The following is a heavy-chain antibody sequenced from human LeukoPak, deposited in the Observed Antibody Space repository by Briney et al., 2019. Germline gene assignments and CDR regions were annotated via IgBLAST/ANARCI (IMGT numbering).Heavy chain of an antibody. CDR2: INPNSGGT. CDR1: GYTFTGYY. V-gene: IGHV1-2*02. J-gene: IGHJ4*02. D-gene: IGHD6-19*01. Sequence: ASVKVSCKASGYTFTGYYMHWVRQAPGQGLEWMGWINPNSGGTNYAQKFQGRVTMTRDTSISTAYMELSRLTSDDTAVYYCARHDLGGTYPFDYWGQGTLVTVSS. CDR3: ARHDLGGTYPFDY.